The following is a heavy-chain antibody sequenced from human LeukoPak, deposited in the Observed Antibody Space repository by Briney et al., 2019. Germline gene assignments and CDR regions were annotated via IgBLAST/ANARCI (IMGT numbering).Heavy chain of an antibody. D-gene: IGHD6-13*01. J-gene: IGHJ4*02. CDR2: ISYDGSNK. CDR3: TTQLAAYYFDY. Sequence: GGSLRLSCAASGFTFNSYGMHWVRQAPGKGLEWVALISYDGSNKYYADSVKGRLTISRDNSKNTLYLQMNSLKTEDTAVYYCTTQLAAYYFDYWGQGTLVTVSS. V-gene: IGHV3-30*03. CDR1: GFTFNSYG.